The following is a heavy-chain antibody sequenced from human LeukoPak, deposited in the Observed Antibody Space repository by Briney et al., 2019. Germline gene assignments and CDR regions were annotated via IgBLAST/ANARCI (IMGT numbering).Heavy chain of an antibody. CDR3: ARDVISGSFDY. CDR1: GFTFSSYS. CDR2: ISSSSSTI. D-gene: IGHD1-26*01. J-gene: IGHJ4*02. Sequence: GGSLRLSCAASGFTFSSYSMNWVRQAPGKGLEWVSYISSSSSTIYYADSVKGRFTISRDNAKNSLYLQMNSLRAEDTAVYYCARDVISGSFDYWGQGTLVTVSS. V-gene: IGHV3-48*01.